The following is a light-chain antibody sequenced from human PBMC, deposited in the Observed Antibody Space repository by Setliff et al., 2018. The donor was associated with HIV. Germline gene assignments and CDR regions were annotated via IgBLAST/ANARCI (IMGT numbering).Light chain of an antibody. CDR3: SSYTNTNTGV. CDR2: GNG. CDR1: NSNIGAGYD. J-gene: IGLJ1*01. Sequence: QSVLTQPPSVSGAPGQRVTISCTGSNSNIGAGYDVHWYQQLPGTAPKLLMYGNGNRPSGVPDRFSDSKSGTSASLAITGLQAEDEADYYCSSYTNTNTGVFGTGTKVTVL. V-gene: IGLV1-40*01.